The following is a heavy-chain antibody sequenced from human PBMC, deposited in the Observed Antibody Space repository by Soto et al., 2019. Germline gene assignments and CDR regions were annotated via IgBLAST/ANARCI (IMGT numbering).Heavy chain of an antibody. D-gene: IGHD3-3*01. CDR1: GFTFSSYG. Sequence: GGSLRLSCAASGFTFSSYGMHWVRQAPGKGLEWVAVISYDGSNKYYADSVKGRFTISRDNSKNTLYLQMNSLRAEDTAVYYCAKDQDDFWSVSGVWGKGTTVTVSS. CDR3: AKDQDDFWSVSGV. CDR2: ISYDGSNK. V-gene: IGHV3-30*18. J-gene: IGHJ6*04.